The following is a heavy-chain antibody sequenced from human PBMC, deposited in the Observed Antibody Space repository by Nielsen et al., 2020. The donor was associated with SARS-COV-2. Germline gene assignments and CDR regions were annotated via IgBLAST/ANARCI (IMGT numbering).Heavy chain of an antibody. V-gene: IGHV5-10-1*01. CDR2: IDPTDSHT. J-gene: IGHJ4*02. CDR1: GFSFTNYW. CDR3: ATHGSGYGGASIFDS. Sequence: GESLKISCKASGFSFTNYWISWVRQMPGKGLEWMGNIDPTDSHTNYSPSFQGHVTISADKSITTAYLQWSSLEASDSATYYCATHGSGYGGASIFDSWGQGTLVTVSS. D-gene: IGHD4-23*01.